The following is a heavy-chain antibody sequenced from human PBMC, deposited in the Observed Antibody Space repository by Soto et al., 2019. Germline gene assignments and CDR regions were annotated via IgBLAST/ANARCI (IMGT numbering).Heavy chain of an antibody. V-gene: IGHV4-59*01. Sequence: SETLSLTCTVSRGSISGYYWSWIRQPPGKGLEWIGYMYNTGSTVYNPSFKSRVTISVDTSKNQFSLKLNSVTAADTAVYYCARDLWGYCGTDCYPLDVWGQGTTVTVSS. CDR3: ARDLWGYCGTDCYPLDV. D-gene: IGHD2-21*02. CDR1: RGSISGYY. J-gene: IGHJ6*02. CDR2: MYNTGST.